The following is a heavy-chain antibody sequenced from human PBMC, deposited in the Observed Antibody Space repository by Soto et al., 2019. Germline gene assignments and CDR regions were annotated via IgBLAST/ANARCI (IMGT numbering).Heavy chain of an antibody. CDR1: GYTFISYG. CDR3: ARDHADSSGYSWFDP. V-gene: IGHV1-3*04. Sequence: QVHLVQSGAEVKKPGASVKVSCKASGYTFISYGMHWVRQAPGQGLEWMGWINTGNGDRKVSPKFQGRVTITRDTSASIVEMELSSLRSEDTAVYYCARDHADSSGYSWFDPWGQGTLVTVSS. D-gene: IGHD3-22*01. J-gene: IGHJ5*02. CDR2: INTGNGDR.